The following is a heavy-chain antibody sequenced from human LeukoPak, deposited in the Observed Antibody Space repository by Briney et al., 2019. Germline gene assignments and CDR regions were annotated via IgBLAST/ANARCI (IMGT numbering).Heavy chain of an antibody. Sequence: ASVKVSCKASGYTFTSYGIIWVRQAPGQGLQWMGWISAYNGNTNFAQKLQGRVTMTTDTSTSTAYVDLRSLRSDDTAVYYCARDQAATNTQVRFCLDWGQGTLVTVSS. CDR3: ARDQAATNTQVRFCLD. V-gene: IGHV1-18*01. CDR2: ISAYNGNT. J-gene: IGHJ4*02. D-gene: IGHD3-9*01. CDR1: GYTFTSYG.